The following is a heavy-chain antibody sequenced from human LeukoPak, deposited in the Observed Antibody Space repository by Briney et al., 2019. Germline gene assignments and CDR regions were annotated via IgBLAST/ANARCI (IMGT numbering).Heavy chain of an antibody. CDR1: GGSFSGYY. Sequence: SETLSLTCAVYGGSFSGYYWSWIRQPPGKGLEWIGEINHSGSTNYNPSLKSRVTISVDTSKNQFSLKLSSVTAADTAVYYCARRFYYGAGASKYYYYYYGMDVWGQGTTVTVSS. J-gene: IGHJ6*02. V-gene: IGHV4-34*01. CDR3: ARRFYYGAGASKYYYYYYGMDV. D-gene: IGHD3-10*01. CDR2: INHSGST.